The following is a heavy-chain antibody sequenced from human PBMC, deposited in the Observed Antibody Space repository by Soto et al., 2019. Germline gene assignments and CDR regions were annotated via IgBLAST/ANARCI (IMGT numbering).Heavy chain of an antibody. J-gene: IGHJ4*02. CDR2: INHSGST. V-gene: IGHV4-34*01. CDR3: ARTSREVRGVTDY. CDR1: GGSFSGYY. Sequence: SETLSLTCAVYGGSFSGYYWSWIRQPPGKGLEWIGEINHSGSTNYNPSLKSRVTISVDTSKNQFSLKLSSVTAADTAVYYCARTSREVRGVTDYWGQGTLVTVSS. D-gene: IGHD3-10*01.